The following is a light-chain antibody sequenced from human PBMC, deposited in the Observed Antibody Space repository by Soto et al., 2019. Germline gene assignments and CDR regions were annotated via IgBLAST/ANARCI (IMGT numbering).Light chain of an antibody. CDR1: QSVVNYQ. CDR3: QQYGALPPT. CDR2: NTF. Sequence: EVVLTQSPGTLSLSPGERATLSCRTSQSVVNYQLAWYRQKPGQAPRLLIYNTFHRATGIPDRFSGTGSETEFTLTISRLEPEDFAVYHCQQYGALPPTFGQGTRVEIK. J-gene: IGKJ1*01. V-gene: IGKV3-20*01.